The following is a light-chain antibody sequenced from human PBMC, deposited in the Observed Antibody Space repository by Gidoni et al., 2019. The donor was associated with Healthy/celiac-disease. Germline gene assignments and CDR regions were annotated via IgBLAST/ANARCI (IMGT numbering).Light chain of an antibody. V-gene: IGKV3-11*01. CDR2: DAS. J-gene: IGKJ1*01. Sequence: EIGLTQSPATLSLSPGERATLSCRASQSVSSYLAWYQQKPGQAPSLLIYDASNRATGIPARFSGSGSGTDFTLTISSLVPEDFAVYYCQQRSNWPRWTFGQGTKVEIK. CDR3: QQRSNWPRWT. CDR1: QSVSSY.